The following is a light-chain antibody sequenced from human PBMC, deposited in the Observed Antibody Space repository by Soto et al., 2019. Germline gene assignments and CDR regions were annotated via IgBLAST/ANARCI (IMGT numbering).Light chain of an antibody. CDR1: QSLLHRNGYNY. CDR3: MHALQAFT. CDR2: LGS. Sequence: EIVMTQSTLSLLVTPGEPASISCRSSQSLLHRNGYNYLDWYLQKPGQSPQLLIYLGSNRASGVPDRFSGSGSGTDFTLKISRVEAEDVGVYYCMHALQAFTFGGGTKVEIK. V-gene: IGKV2-28*01. J-gene: IGKJ4*01.